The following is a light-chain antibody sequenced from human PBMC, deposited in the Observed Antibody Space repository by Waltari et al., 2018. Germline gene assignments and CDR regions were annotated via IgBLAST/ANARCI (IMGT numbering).Light chain of an antibody. V-gene: IGKV3-15*01. CDR1: QSVRNN. CDR3: QQYNNWPPWT. Sequence: EIVMTQSPATLSVSPGERATLPRRASQSVRNNLVGYQQKPGQPPRLLIYGASTRVTGIPARFSGSGSGTEFTLTISSLQSEDFAVYYCQQYNNWPPWTFGQGTKVEIK. CDR2: GAS. J-gene: IGKJ1*01.